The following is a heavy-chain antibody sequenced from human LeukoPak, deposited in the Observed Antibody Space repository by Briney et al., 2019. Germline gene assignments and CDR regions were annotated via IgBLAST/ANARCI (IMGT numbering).Heavy chain of an antibody. D-gene: IGHD2-15*01. CDR2: TYYRSKLYN. J-gene: IGHJ3*02. V-gene: IGHV6-1*01. CDR1: GDIVSSNSAV. CDR3: ARLGLGGAFDI. Sequence: SQTLSLTCALSGDIVSSNSAVWNWIRQSPSRGLEWVVRTYYRSKLYNDYAVSVKSRITIQPDTSKNQFSLQLNSATPEDTAVYYCARLGLGGAFDIWGQGTMVTVSS.